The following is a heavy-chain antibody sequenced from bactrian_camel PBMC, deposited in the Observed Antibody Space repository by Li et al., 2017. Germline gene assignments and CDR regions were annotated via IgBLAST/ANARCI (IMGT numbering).Heavy chain of an antibody. CDR3: ARVRGVVAVGFVDY. Sequence: HVQLVESGGGSVQAGGSLRLSCKVSGHSRGSNCVGWYRLPPGRAPAEREGIAAIRRDGGETWYAASVKGRFTISRDSAKNTVYLQMNSLKPDDTAVYSCARVRGVVAVGFVDYWGQGTQVTVS. V-gene: IGHV3S45*01. J-gene: IGHJ4*01. CDR1: GHSRGSNC. CDR2: IRRDGGET. D-gene: IGHD6*01.